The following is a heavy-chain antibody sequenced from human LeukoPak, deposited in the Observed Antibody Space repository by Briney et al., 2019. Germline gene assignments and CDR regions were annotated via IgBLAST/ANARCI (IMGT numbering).Heavy chain of an antibody. D-gene: IGHD4-17*01. CDR3: ARAAVTNYHHIDY. CDR2: INTNTGNP. J-gene: IGHJ4*02. V-gene: IGHV7-4-1*01. CDR1: GGTFSSYA. Sequence: GASVKVSCKASGGTFSSYAISWVRQAPGQGLEWMGWINTNTGNPTYAPGFTGRFVFSLDTSVSTAYLQIFILKAEDTAVYYCARAAVTNYHHIDYWGQGTLVTVSS.